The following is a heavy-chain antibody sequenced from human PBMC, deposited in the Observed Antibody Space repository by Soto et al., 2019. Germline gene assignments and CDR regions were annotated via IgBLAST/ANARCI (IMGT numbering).Heavy chain of an antibody. CDR3: AKKGSSGSGKQYFDY. V-gene: IGHV3-23*01. CDR1: GFTFSSYS. J-gene: IGHJ4*02. D-gene: IGHD3-10*01. CDR2: FRGSGDGGTT. Sequence: GGSLRLSSAASGFTFSSYSMSWVRQAPGKGLGWVSGFRGSGDGGTTYYADSVRGRFTISRYNSKNMLFLQMNSLRAEDTAKHYCAKKGSSGSGKQYFDYCGQGILATVCS.